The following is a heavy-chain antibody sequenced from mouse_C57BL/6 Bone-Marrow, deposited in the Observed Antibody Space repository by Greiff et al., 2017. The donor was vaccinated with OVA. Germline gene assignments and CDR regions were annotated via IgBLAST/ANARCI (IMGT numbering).Heavy chain of an antibody. Sequence: VKLVESGPGLVAPSQSLSITCTVSGFSLTSYAISWVRQPPGKGLEWLGVIWTGGGTNYNSALKSRLSISKDNSKSQVFLKMNSLQTDDTARYYCARILDGYYYWYFDVWGTGTTVTVSS. CDR2: IWTGGGT. J-gene: IGHJ1*03. CDR3: ARILDGYYYWYFDV. V-gene: IGHV2-9-1*01. D-gene: IGHD2-3*01. CDR1: GFSLTSYA.